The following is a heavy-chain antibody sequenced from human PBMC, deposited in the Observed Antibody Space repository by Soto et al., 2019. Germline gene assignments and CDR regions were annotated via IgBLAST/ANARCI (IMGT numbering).Heavy chain of an antibody. J-gene: IGHJ4*02. D-gene: IGHD4-17*01. Sequence: PSETLSLTCTVSGGSISSGGYYWSWIRQHPGKGLEWIGYIYYSGSTYYNPSLKSRVTISVDTSKNQFSLKLSSVTAADTAVYYCARDAEDYALFDYWGQGTLVTVSS. CDR2: IYYSGST. V-gene: IGHV4-31*03. CDR3: ARDAEDYALFDY. CDR1: GGSISSGGYY.